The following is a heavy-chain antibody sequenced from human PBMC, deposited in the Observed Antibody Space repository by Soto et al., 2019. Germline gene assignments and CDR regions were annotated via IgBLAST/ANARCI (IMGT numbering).Heavy chain of an antibody. V-gene: IGHV5-51*01. CDR2: IYPGDSDT. Sequence: GESLKISCKGSGYSFTSYWIVWVRQMPGKGLEWMGIIYPGDSDTRYSPSFQGQVTISADKSISTAYLQWRRPKASETAMYYCARLGLSSKHYYCYSMDVWGKGTTVTVSS. CDR3: ARLGLSSKHYYCYSMDV. J-gene: IGHJ6*03. CDR1: GYSFTSYW. D-gene: IGHD4-4*01.